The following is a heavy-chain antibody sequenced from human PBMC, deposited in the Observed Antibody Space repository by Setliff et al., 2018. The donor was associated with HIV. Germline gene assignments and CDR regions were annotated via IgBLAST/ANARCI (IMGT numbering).Heavy chain of an antibody. V-gene: IGHV3-23*01. J-gene: IGHJ4*02. CDR1: GFTFNNYA. CDR3: ARGQTTAEY. CDR2: ITGDAGKT. D-gene: IGHD4-17*01. Sequence: GGSLRLSCAASGFTFNNYAMAWVRQAPGKALEWVSGITGDAGKTFYAESVKGRFTISRDNSKTALYLQMNSLRADDTAVYYCARGQTTAEYWGQGTLVTVSS.